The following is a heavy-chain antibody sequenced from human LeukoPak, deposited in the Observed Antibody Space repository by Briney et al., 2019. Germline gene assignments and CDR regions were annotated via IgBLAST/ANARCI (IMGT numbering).Heavy chain of an antibody. CDR3: AREYGSGSEFDP. CDR2: IYASGST. Sequence: SETLSPTCIVSGGAISSGSYYWGWIRQPPGKGLEWIGRIYASGSTNYNPSLKSRVTMSVDTSKNQFSLKLSSVTAADTAVYYCAREYGSGSEFDPWGQGTLVTVSS. D-gene: IGHD3-10*01. CDR1: GGAISSGSYY. V-gene: IGHV4-39*07. J-gene: IGHJ5*02.